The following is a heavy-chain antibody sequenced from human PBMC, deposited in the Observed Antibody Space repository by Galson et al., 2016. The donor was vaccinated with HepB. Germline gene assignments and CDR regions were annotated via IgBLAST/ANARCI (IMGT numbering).Heavy chain of an antibody. CDR3: GRIRRVSTHYYAMDV. CDR1: GYTFSSYG. CDR2: ISVYDGNT. Sequence: SVKVSCKASGYTFSSYGISWVRQAPGQRLEWMGWISVYDGNTKYAPKFQGRVTMTTDISTSTASMELRNLRSDDTAVYFCGRIRRVSTHYYAMDVWGQGTTVTVSS. V-gene: IGHV1-18*01. D-gene: IGHD6-13*01. J-gene: IGHJ6*02.